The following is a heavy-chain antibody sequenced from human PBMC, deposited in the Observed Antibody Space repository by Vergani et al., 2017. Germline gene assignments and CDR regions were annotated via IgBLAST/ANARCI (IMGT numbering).Heavy chain of an antibody. D-gene: IGHD4-17*01. J-gene: IGHJ5*02. CDR2: ISYDGSNK. CDR3: AKDYGDYASLGWFDP. CDR1: GFTFSSYA. V-gene: IGHV3-30*04. Sequence: QVQLVESGGGVVQPGRSLRLSCAASGFTFSSYAMHWVRQAPGKGLEWVAVISYDGSNKYYADSVKGRFTISRDNSKNTLYLQMNSLRAEDTAVYYCAKDYGDYASLGWFDPWGQGTLVTVSS.